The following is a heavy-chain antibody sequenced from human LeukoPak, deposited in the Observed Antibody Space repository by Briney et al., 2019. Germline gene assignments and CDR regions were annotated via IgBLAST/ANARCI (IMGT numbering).Heavy chain of an antibody. J-gene: IGHJ4*02. CDR3: ARMTYFDY. CDR2: IYSGGST. Sequence: PGGSLRLSCAASGFTFSSYWMPWVRQAPGKGLEWVSVIYSGGSTYYADSVKGRFTISRDNSKNTLYLQMNSLRAEDTAVYYCARMTYFDYWGQGTLVPSPQ. CDR1: GFTFSSYW. V-gene: IGHV3-53*01. D-gene: IGHD2-21*02.